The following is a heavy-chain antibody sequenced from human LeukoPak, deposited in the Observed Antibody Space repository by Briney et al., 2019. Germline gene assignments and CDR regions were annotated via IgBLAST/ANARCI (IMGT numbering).Heavy chain of an antibody. CDR1: GFTLSSYG. CDR3: ARVSTAVSLAIDY. Sequence: GRSLRLSCAASGFTLSSYGMHWVRQAPGKGLEWVAVISYDGSNKYYADSVKGRFTISRDNSKNTLYLQMNSLRAEDTAVYYCARVSTAVSLAIDYWGQGTLVTVST. J-gene: IGHJ4*02. CDR2: ISYDGSNK. D-gene: IGHD6-13*01. V-gene: IGHV3-30*03.